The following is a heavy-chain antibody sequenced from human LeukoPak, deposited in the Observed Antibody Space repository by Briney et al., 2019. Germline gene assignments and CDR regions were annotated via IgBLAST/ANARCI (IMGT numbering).Heavy chain of an antibody. J-gene: IGHJ4*02. CDR2: FGPEDGET. D-gene: IGHD3-22*01. CDR1: GYTLTELS. CDR3: ARMVDSSGPDIDY. V-gene: IGHV1-24*01. Sequence: ASVTVSCKVSGYTLTELSMHWVRQAPGKGLEWMGGFGPEDGETIYAQKFQGRVTITADKSTSTAYMELSSLRSEDTAVYYCARMVDSSGPDIDYWGQGTLATVSS.